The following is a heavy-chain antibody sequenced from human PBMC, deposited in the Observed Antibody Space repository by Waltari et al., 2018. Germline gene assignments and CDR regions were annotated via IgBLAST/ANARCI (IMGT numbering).Heavy chain of an antibody. Sequence: QLQLQQSGPGVVKPSESLSLTCAVSGDSMSGNYWWNWVRQSPGKGLEWIGQVHRSGRTNYHPSFASRVTVSIGTSNNQFSLKMPSPTAADTAMYYCARDRGSGLYLDSWGQGTLVTVS. CDR3: ARDRGSGLYLDS. CDR2: VHRSGRT. V-gene: IGHV4-4*02. CDR1: GDSMSGNYW. J-gene: IGHJ4*02. D-gene: IGHD2-15*01.